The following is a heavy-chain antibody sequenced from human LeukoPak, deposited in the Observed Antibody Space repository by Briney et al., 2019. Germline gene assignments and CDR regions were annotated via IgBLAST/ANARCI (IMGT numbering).Heavy chain of an antibody. Sequence: GASVKVSCKVSGYTLTELSMHWVRQAPGKGLEWMGGFDPEDGETIYAQKFQGRVTMTEDTSTDTAYMELSSLRSEDTAVYYCATVVDFTVVTRGWLDPWGQGTLVTVSS. CDR1: GYTLTELS. J-gene: IGHJ5*02. CDR2: FDPEDGET. V-gene: IGHV1-24*01. CDR3: ATVVDFTVVTRGWLDP. D-gene: IGHD4-23*01.